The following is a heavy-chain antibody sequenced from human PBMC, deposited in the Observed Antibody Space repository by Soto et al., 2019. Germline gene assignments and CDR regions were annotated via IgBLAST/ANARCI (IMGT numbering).Heavy chain of an antibody. D-gene: IGHD1-7*01. J-gene: IGHJ3*02. CDR3: ARNWNYRYAFDI. Sequence: QVQLQESGPGLVKPSQTLSLTCTVSGGSISSDGYYWSWIRQHPGKGLEWIGYIYYSGSTYYNPSLKSRVTISVDTSKNQFSLKLSSVTAADTAVYYCARNWNYRYAFDIWGQGTMVTVSS. V-gene: IGHV4-31*03. CDR1: GGSISSDGYY. CDR2: IYYSGST.